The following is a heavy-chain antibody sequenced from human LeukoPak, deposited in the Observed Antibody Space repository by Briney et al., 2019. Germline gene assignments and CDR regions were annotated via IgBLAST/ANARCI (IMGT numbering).Heavy chain of an antibody. CDR2: ISGSGGST. V-gene: IGHV3-23*01. J-gene: IGHJ4*02. Sequence: GGSLRLSCAASGFTFSSYGMSWVRQAPGKGLEWVSGISGSGGSTYYVDSVKGRFTISRDNSKNTPYLQMNSLTVEDTAIYYCAKGSISGVVLVAATCVPNDYWGQGTLITVSS. D-gene: IGHD2-15*01. CDR1: GFTFSSYG. CDR3: AKGSISGVVLVAATCVPNDY.